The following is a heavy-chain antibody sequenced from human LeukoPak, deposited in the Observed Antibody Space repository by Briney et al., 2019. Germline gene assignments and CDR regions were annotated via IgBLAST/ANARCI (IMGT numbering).Heavy chain of an antibody. J-gene: IGHJ3*02. Sequence: SQTLSLTCSVPSYPLSRGHLGGWTRQPPGEALEWIGSFHHSGSTFYNPSLKNRATILVDKSTNQFSLRVSSVTAADTAVYYCATDYDRRDAFDIWGQGTMVTVSS. CDR3: ATDYDRRDAFDI. D-gene: IGHD4-17*01. V-gene: IGHV4-38-2*02. CDR2: FHHSGST. CDR1: SYPLSRGHL.